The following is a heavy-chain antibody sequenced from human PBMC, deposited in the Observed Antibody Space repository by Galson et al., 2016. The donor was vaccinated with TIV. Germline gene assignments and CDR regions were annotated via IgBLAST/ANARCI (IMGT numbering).Heavy chain of an antibody. D-gene: IGHD3-16*01. V-gene: IGHV1-69*13. CDR1: GGVFNNYA. CDR2: IVPLSGT. Sequence: SVKVSCKASGGVFNNYAIIWVRQAPGQGLEWMGGIVPLSGTNYAKKFQGRVTVTADEATKTTYMDLSGLRSDDTAVYYYARGGHYALDVWGQGTAVTVSS. J-gene: IGHJ6*02. CDR3: ARGGHYALDV.